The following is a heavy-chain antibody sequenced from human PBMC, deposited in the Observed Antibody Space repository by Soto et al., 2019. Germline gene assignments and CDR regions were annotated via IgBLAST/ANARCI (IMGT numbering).Heavy chain of an antibody. CDR3: ARVTPGNNLYYLSGMDV. D-gene: IGHD3-10*01. CDR1: GFTFGTYA. Sequence: QVQLVESGGGVVQPGRSLRLSCVASGFTFGTYAIHWVRQAPGKGLQWVALISYEGSNTYYADSVKGRFTVSRDNSKSTLYLQMNSLRPEDTGVYYCARVTPGNNLYYLSGMDVWGQGTSVTVSS. J-gene: IGHJ6*02. V-gene: IGHV3-30-3*01. CDR2: ISYEGSNT.